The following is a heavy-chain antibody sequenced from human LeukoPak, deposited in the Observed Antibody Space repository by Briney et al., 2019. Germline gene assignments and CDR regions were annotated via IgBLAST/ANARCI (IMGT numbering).Heavy chain of an antibody. CDR1: GFTFSSCA. V-gene: IGHV3-23*01. D-gene: IGHD3-9*01. J-gene: IGHJ6*02. Sequence: GGSLRLSCAASGFTFSSCAMSWVRQAPGKGLEWVSAIGGGGGTTYYADSVKGRFTISRDNSKNTLYLQMNSLRAEDTAVYYCAKGFNGGTNVLRYFDWFERYYYGMDVWGQGTTVTVSS. CDR3: AKGFNGGTNVLRYFDWFERYYYGMDV. CDR2: IGGGGGTT.